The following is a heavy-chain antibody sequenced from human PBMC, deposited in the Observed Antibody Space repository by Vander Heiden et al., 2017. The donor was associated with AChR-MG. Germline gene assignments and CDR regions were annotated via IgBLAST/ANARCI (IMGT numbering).Heavy chain of an antibody. Sequence: QVHLVESGGGLVKPGRPLRLSCVASGFSLSDYFMNWIRQAPGKGLEWVSYISSSGNTINYADSVQGRFTMSRDNAKNSLYLQMESLRADDTAVHYCARGQWLRTDSWGQGTLVTVSS. V-gene: IGHV3-11*01. CDR3: ARGQWLRTDS. J-gene: IGHJ5*01. CDR1: GFSLSDYF. CDR2: ISSSGNTI. D-gene: IGHD5-12*01.